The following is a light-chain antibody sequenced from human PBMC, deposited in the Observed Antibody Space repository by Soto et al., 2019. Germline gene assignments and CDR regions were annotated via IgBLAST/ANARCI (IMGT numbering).Light chain of an antibody. CDR2: ASS. J-gene: IGLJ1*01. CDR3: SSYTAFTTYV. V-gene: IGLV2-14*01. Sequence: QSVLTQPASVSGSPGQSITISCTGTSSDVGGYNYVSWYQHHPGKAPRLMIYASSNRPSGVSHRFSGSRSGNTASLTISGLQAEDEADYYCSSYTAFTTYVFGSGTKLTVL. CDR1: SSDVGGYNY.